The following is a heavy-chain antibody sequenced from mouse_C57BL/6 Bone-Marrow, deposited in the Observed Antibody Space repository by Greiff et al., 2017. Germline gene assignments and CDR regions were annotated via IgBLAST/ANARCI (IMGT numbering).Heavy chain of an antibody. CDR1: GFTFSSYA. D-gene: IGHD1-1*01. V-gene: IGHV5-4*01. Sequence: EVQGVESGGGLVKPGGSLKLSCAASGFTFSSYAMSWVRQTPEKRLEWVATISDGGSYTYYPDNVKGRFTISRDNAKNNLYLQMSHLKSEDTAMYYCSTVVASYYFDYWGQGTTLTVSS. CDR3: STVVASYYFDY. CDR2: ISDGGSYT. J-gene: IGHJ2*01.